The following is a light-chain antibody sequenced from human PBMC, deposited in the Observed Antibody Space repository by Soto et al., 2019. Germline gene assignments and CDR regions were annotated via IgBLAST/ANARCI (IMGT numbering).Light chain of an antibody. CDR1: QSVYNY. CDR3: QQRSNWPRT. CDR2: GAS. Sequence: EIVLTQSPATLSLSPGERATLSCRASQSVYNYLAWYQQKPCQAPRLLIYGASNRATGIPARFSGSGSGTDFTFTISSLEPEDFAVYYCQQRSNWPRTFGQGTKLEI. J-gene: IGKJ2*01. V-gene: IGKV3-11*01.